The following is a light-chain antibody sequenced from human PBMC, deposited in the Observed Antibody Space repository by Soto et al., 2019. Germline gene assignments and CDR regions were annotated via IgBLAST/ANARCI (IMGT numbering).Light chain of an antibody. CDR2: EAS. CDR1: QSVSSD. Sequence: EIVLTQSPATLSVSPGERATLSCRASQSVSSDLAWYHQKPGQAPRLLMYEASTRATGIPARFSGGGSGTDFTLTISSLEPEDFAVYYCQQRSDWPWTFGQGTKVDIK. V-gene: IGKV3-11*01. CDR3: QQRSDWPWT. J-gene: IGKJ1*01.